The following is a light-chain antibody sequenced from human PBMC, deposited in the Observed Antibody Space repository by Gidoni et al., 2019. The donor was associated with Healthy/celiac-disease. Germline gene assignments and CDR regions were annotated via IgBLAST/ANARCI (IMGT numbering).Light chain of an antibody. Sequence: EIVLTQSPGTLSLSPGERANLSCRASQSVSSSYLAWYQQKPGQAPRLLIYGASSRATGIPDRFSGRGSGTDFTLTISRLEPEDFAVYYCQQYGSSLITFGQGTRLEIK. CDR2: GAS. CDR3: QQYGSSLIT. V-gene: IGKV3-20*01. J-gene: IGKJ5*01. CDR1: QSVSSSY.